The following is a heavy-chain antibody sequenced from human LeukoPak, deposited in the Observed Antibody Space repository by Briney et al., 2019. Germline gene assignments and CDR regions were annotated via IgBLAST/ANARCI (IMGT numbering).Heavy chain of an antibody. J-gene: IGHJ5*02. CDR3: ARDSMILAAKKNNWFDP. Sequence: ASVKVSCKASGYTFTGYYMHWVRQAPGQGLEWMGWINPNSGGTNYAQKFQGRVTMTTDTSTNTAYMELRSLRSDDTAVYYCARDSMILAAKKNNWFDPRGQGTLVTVSS. D-gene: IGHD2-15*01. CDR2: INPNSGGT. V-gene: IGHV1-2*02. CDR1: GYTFTGYY.